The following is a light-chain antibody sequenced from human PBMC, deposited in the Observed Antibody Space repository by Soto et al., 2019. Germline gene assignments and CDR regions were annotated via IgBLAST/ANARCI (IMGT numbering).Light chain of an antibody. CDR1: SSNIGAGYN. CDR3: QSYDSSLSGWV. J-gene: IGLJ3*02. V-gene: IGLV1-40*01. CDR2: GNS. Sequence: QSVLTQPPSVSGAPGQRVTISCTGSSSNIGAGYNVHWYQQLPGTAPKLLIYGNSNRPSGVLDRFSGSKSGTTASLAITGLHAEDEADYYCQSYDSSLSGWVFGGGTKLTVL.